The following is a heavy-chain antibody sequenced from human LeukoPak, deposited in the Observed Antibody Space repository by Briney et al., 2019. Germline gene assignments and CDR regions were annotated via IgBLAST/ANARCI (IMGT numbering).Heavy chain of an antibody. CDR2: VNHSGST. D-gene: IGHD5-12*01. V-gene: IGHV4-34*01. Sequence: SETLSLTCAVSGGSFSGCYWSWVRQPPGKGLEWIGEVNHSGSTNYNPSLKSRVTISVDTSKNQFSLKLSSVTAADTAVYYCARLRGYSGYDAIPYYYYGMDVWGKGTTVTVSS. CDR1: GGSFSGCY. J-gene: IGHJ6*04. CDR3: ARLRGYSGYDAIPYYYYGMDV.